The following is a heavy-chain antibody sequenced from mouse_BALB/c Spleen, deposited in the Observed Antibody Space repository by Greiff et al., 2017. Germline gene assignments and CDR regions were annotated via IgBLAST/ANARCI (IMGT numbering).Heavy chain of an antibody. V-gene: IGHV5-9-3*01. CDR1: GFTFSSYA. Sequence: EVQLVQSGGGLVKPGGSLKLSCAASGFTFSSYAMSWVRQTPEKRLEWVATISSGGSYTYYPDSVKGRFTISRDNAKNTLYLQISSLRSEDTAMDYCARHVVGLRSMDYWGQGTSVTVSS. CDR3: ARHVVGLRSMDY. J-gene: IGHJ4*01. CDR2: ISSGGSYT. D-gene: IGHD3-1*01.